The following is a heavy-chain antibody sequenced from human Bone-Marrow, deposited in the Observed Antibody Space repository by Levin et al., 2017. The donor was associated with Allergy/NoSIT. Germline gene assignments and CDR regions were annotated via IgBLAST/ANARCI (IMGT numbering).Heavy chain of an antibody. D-gene: IGHD5-18*01. Sequence: SQTLSLPCAVYGGSFSGYYWSWLRQPPGKGLEWIGEINHSGSTNYNPSLKSRVTISVDTSKNQFSLKLSSVTAADTAVYYCARGHTAMDFDYWGQGTLVTVSS. V-gene: IGHV4-34*01. CDR3: ARGHTAMDFDY. CDR2: INHSGST. CDR1: GGSFSGYY. J-gene: IGHJ4*02.